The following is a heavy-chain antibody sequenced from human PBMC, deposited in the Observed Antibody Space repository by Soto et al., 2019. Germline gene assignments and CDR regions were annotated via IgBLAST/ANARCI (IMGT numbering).Heavy chain of an antibody. CDR2: ISSSGRTI. V-gene: IGHV3-11*01. J-gene: IGHJ4*02. CDR3: ARNSEHFDY. CDR1: GFALSDYY. Sequence: VHLVESGGGLVQPGGSLRLSCAASGFALSDYYMTWIRQAPGKGLEWVSYISSSGRTIYYADSVRGRFTISRDNAENSLYLQMNSLRAEDTALYYCARNSEHFDYWGQGTLVTVSS. D-gene: IGHD1-26*01.